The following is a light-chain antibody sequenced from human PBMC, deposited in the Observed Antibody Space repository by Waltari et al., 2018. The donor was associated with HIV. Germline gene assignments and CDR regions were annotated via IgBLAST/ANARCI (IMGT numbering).Light chain of an antibody. CDR1: RSVGGD. J-gene: IGKJ4*01. V-gene: IGKV3-15*01. CDR2: GAS. Sequence: ILMTLSPATLSVSPGEIATLSCRASRSVGGDGACYQQKPGQPPRLLICGASTRATGIPARVSGSESGTEFTLTISRLEPEDSAMYYCQQYGSSPLTFGGGTKVEIK. CDR3: QQYGSSPLT.